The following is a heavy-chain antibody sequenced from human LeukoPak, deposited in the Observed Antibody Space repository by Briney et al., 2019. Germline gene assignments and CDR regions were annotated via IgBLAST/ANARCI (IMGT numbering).Heavy chain of an antibody. J-gene: IGHJ6*03. CDR3: ASTPNNWNYFYYYYYMDV. CDR2: INTNTGNP. V-gene: IGHV7-4-1*02. CDR1: GCTFSNYA. Sequence: ASVKVSCKASGCTFSNYAMNWVRQAPGQGLEWMGWINTNTGNPTYAQGFTGRFVFSLDTSVSTAYLQISSLKAEDTAVYYCASTPNNWNYFYYYYYMDVWGKGTTVTVSS. D-gene: IGHD1-7*01.